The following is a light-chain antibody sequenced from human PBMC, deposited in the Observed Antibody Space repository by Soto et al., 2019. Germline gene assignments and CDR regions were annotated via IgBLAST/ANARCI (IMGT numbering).Light chain of an antibody. CDR1: QSVSSSY. J-gene: IGKJ4*01. V-gene: IGKV3-20*01. CDR3: QQYSNWPLLS. CDR2: GAS. Sequence: EIVLTQSPGTLSLSPGEIATLSCMASQSVSSSYLAWYQQKPGQAPRLLIYGASSRATGIPDRFSGSGFGTEFTLTISSLQSEDFVVYYCQQYSNWPLLSFGGGTKVDI.